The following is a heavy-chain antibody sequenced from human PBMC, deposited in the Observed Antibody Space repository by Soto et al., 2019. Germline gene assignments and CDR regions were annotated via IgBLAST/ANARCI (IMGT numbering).Heavy chain of an antibody. D-gene: IGHD3-22*01. V-gene: IGHV1-18*01. Sequence: ASVKVSCKASGYTFSSNGISWVRQAPGQGLEWMGWISTYSGNTIYAQKFQGRVTMTTDTSTSTAYMELRSLRSDDTAVFYCAKDQGEYYYDTYFDYWGQGTLVTVS. CDR1: GYTFSSNG. J-gene: IGHJ4*02. CDR3: AKDQGEYYYDTYFDY. CDR2: ISTYSGNT.